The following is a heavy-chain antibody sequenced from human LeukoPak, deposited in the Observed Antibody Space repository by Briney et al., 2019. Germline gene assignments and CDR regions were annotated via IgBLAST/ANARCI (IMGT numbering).Heavy chain of an antibody. CDR1: GGSISSSSYY. D-gene: IGHD4-11*01. CDR2: IYYSGST. Sequence: SETLSLTCTVSGGSISSSSYYWGWIRQPPGRGLEWIGSIYYSGSTYYNPSLKSRVTISVDTSKNQFSLKLSSVTAADTAVYYCARHPAYYSNYNFDYWDQGTLVTVSS. CDR3: ARHPAYYSNYNFDY. V-gene: IGHV4-39*01. J-gene: IGHJ4*02.